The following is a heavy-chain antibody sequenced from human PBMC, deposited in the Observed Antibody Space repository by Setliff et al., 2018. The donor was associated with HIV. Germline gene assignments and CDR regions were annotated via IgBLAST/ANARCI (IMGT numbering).Heavy chain of an antibody. CDR1: GYTFTNYG. CDR3: VRLTADRTNYYYYMDV. Sequence: GASVKVSCKASGYTFTNYGITWVRQAPGHGLEWMGWLASYNDDANYAQNLQGRVTMTTDKSTSTAYMELRSLRSDDTAVYYCVRLTADRTNYYYYMDVWGKGTTVTVSS. D-gene: IGHD2-8*01. V-gene: IGHV1-18*01. J-gene: IGHJ6*03. CDR2: LASYNDDA.